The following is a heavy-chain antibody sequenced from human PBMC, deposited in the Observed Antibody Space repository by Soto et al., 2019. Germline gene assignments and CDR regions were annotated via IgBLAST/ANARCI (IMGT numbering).Heavy chain of an antibody. CDR2: IYYSGST. Sequence: QVQLQESGPGLVKLSETLSLTCTVSGGSISYYYWSWIRQPPGKGLEWIGYIYYSGSTKYNPSLKSRVTTSVDTSKNQSSLELSSVTAADTAVYYCARGEAGSNGRYYYYGMDVWGQGTTVTVSS. CDR1: GGSISYYY. J-gene: IGHJ6*02. V-gene: IGHV4-59*01. CDR3: ARGEAGSNGRYYYYGMDV. D-gene: IGHD2-8*01.